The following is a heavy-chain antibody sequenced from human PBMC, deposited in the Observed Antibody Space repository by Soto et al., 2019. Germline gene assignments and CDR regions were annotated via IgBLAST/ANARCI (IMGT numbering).Heavy chain of an antibody. V-gene: IGHV3-33*01. CDR2: IWYDGSNK. CDR3: ARDETEVAVAAYGPLYFDY. Sequence: GGSLRLSCAASGFTFSSYGMHWVRQAPGKGLEWVAVIWYDGSNKYYADSVKGRFTISRDNSKNTLYLQMNSLRAEDTAVYYCARDETEVAVAAYGPLYFDYWGQGTLVTVSS. D-gene: IGHD6-19*01. J-gene: IGHJ4*02. CDR1: GFTFSSYG.